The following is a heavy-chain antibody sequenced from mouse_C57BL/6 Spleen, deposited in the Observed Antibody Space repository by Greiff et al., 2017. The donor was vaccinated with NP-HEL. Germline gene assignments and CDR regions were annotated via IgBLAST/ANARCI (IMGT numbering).Heavy chain of an antibody. D-gene: IGHD1-1*01. CDR1: GFTFSDYG. V-gene: IGHV5-17*01. J-gene: IGHJ3*01. CDR3: ARSSYYVWFAY. Sequence: EVMLVESGGGLVKPGGSLKLSCAASGFTFSDYGMHWVRQAPEKGLEWVAYISSGSSTIYYADTVKGRFTISRDNAKNTLFLQMTSLRSEDTAMYYCARSSYYVWFAYWGQGTLVTVSA. CDR2: ISSGSSTI.